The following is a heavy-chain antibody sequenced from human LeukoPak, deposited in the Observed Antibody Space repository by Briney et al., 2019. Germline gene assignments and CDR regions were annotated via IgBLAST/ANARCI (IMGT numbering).Heavy chain of an antibody. V-gene: IGHV3-30*18. CDR2: MSYDGRNK. D-gene: IGHD3-10*01. CDR1: GFNFSSYG. J-gene: IGHJ4*02. Sequence: GGSLRLSCAASGFNFSSYGMHWFRQAPGKGLEWVAVMSYDGRNKHYADSVKGRFTISRDNSKNTLYLQMDSLRAEDTAVYYCAKRGEWLISTGELYYFDYWGQGALVTVSS. CDR3: AKRGEWLISTGELYYFDY.